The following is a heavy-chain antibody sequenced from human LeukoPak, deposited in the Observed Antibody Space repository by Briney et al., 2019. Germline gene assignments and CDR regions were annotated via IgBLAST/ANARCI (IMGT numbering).Heavy chain of an antibody. CDR3: DGYCSGGSCFKGYMDV. Sequence: SETLSLTCTVSDGSISSSSYYWGWIRQPPGKGLEWIGSIYYSGSTYYNPSLKSRVTISVDTSKNQFSLKLSSVTAADTAVYYCDGYCSGGSCFKGYMDVWGKGTTVTVSS. CDR1: DGSISSSSYY. V-gene: IGHV4-39*07. D-gene: IGHD2-15*01. J-gene: IGHJ6*03. CDR2: IYYSGST.